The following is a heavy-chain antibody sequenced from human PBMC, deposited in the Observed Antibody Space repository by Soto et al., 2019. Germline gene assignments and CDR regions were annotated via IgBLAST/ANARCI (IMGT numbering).Heavy chain of an antibody. Sequence: GGSLRLSCAASGFTFSSYGMHWVRQAPGKGLEWVAVISYDGSNKYYADSVKGRFTISRDNSKNTLYLQMNSLRAEDTAVYYCAKDPNGYSYGYSDYWGQGTLVTVSS. CDR3: AKDPNGYSYGYSDY. J-gene: IGHJ4*02. D-gene: IGHD5-18*01. CDR2: ISYDGSNK. CDR1: GFTFSSYG. V-gene: IGHV3-30*18.